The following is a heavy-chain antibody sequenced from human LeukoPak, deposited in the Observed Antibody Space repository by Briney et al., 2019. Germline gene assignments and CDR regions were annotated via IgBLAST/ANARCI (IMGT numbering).Heavy chain of an antibody. CDR3: ARDGGRYSGSYYY. D-gene: IGHD1-26*01. CDR1: GFTFSTYS. V-gene: IGHV3-48*01. Sequence: GGSLRLSCAASGFTFSTYSMNWVRQAPGKGLEWVSYISSSGSTIYYADSVKGRFTISRDSSKNTLYLQMNSLRAEDTAVYYCARDGGRYSGSYYYWGQGTLVTVSS. CDR2: ISSSGSTI. J-gene: IGHJ4*02.